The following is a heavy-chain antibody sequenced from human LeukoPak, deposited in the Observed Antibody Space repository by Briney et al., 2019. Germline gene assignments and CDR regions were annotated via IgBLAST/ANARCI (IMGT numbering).Heavy chain of an antibody. J-gene: IGHJ4*02. D-gene: IGHD1-26*01. CDR1: GFIFSRYI. CDR3: AREGAGAFDY. V-gene: IGHV3-30-3*01. CDR2: ISSDGNEM. Sequence: GGSLRLSCTVSGFIFSRYIMHWVRQAPAKGLEWVASISSDGNEMYHADSVRGRFTISRDNSKNTLYLQMNSLRAEDTAMYSCAREGAGAFDYWGQGTLVTVSS.